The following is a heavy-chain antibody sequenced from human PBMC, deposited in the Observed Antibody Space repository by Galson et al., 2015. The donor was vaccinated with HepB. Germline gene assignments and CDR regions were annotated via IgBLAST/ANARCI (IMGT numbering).Heavy chain of an antibody. V-gene: IGHV3-7*01. CDR3: ARDSSPYCDSSTCYDALDI. CDR1: GFTFSRYW. D-gene: IGHD2-2*01. J-gene: IGHJ3*02. CDR2: INEDGSVQ. Sequence: SLRLSCAASGFTFSRYWMTWVRQAPGKGLEWVANINEDGSVQHYVDSVKGRFNISRDNAKKSLFLQMNSLRAEDTAVYYCARDSSPYCDSSTCYDALDIWGQGTMVTVSS.